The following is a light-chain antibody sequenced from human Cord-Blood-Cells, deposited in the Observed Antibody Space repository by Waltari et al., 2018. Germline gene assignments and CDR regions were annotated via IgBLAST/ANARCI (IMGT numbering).Light chain of an antibody. CDR1: SSDVGGYHY. Sequence: QSALTQPPSVSGSPGPSITISCPGTSSDVGGYHYVSWYQQHPGKAPKLMIYDVSNRPSGVSNRFSGSKSGNTASLTISGLQAEDEADYYCSSYTSSSTRVFGGGTKLTVL. V-gene: IGLV2-14*01. CDR3: SSYTSSSTRV. CDR2: DVS. J-gene: IGLJ3*02.